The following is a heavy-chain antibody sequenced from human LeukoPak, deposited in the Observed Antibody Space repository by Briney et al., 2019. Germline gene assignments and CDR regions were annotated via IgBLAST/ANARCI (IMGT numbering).Heavy chain of an antibody. D-gene: IGHD3-22*01. CDR2: IIPIFGTA. V-gene: IGHV1-69*13. CDR3: ARTSDTVTMIVVVKNYYYGMDV. J-gene: IGHJ6*02. CDR1: GGTFISYA. Sequence: SVKVSCKASGGTFISYAISWVRQAPGQGLEWMGGIIPIFGTANYTQKFQGRVTITADESTSTAYMELSSLRSEDTAVYYCARTSDTVTMIVVVKNYYYGMDVWGQGTTVTVSS.